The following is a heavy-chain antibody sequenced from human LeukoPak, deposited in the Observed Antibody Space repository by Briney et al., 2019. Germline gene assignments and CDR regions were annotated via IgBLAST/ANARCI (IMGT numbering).Heavy chain of an antibody. CDR3: ARGLHAYSGSTTPHFGY. Sequence: GASVKVSCKASGYTFTGYYMHWVRQAPGQGLEWMGWINPNSGGTNYAQKFQGWVTMTRDTPIRTAYMELSRLRSDDTAVYYCARGLHAYSGSTTPHFGYWGQGTLVTVSS. CDR1: GYTFTGYY. J-gene: IGHJ4*02. D-gene: IGHD1-26*01. CDR2: INPNSGGT. V-gene: IGHV1-2*04.